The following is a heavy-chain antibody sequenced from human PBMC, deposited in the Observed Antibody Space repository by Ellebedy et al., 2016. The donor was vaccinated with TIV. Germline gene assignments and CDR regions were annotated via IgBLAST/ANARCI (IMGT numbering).Heavy chain of an antibody. V-gene: IGHV3-48*02. CDR2: ISSSSSTI. Sequence: PGGSLRLSCAASGFTFSSYSMNWVRQAPGKGLEWVSYISSSSSTIYYADFVKGRFTISRDNAKNSLYLQMNSLGDEDTAVYYCARGGYYYGMDVWGQGTTVSVSS. J-gene: IGHJ6*02. CDR1: GFTFSSYS. CDR3: ARGGYYYGMDV.